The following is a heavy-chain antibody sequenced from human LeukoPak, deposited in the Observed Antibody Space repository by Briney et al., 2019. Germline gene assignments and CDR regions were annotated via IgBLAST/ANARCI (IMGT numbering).Heavy chain of an antibody. CDR1: GGSISSYY. Sequence: SETLSLTCTVSGGSISSYYWSWIRQPPGKGLEWIGYIYYSGSTNYNPSLKSRVTISVDTSKNQFSLKLSSVTAADTAVYYCARVAVAGTMGLYYYYYYMDVWGKGTTVTISS. CDR3: ARVAVAGTMGLYYYYYYMDV. CDR2: IYYSGST. D-gene: IGHD6-19*01. V-gene: IGHV4-59*01. J-gene: IGHJ6*03.